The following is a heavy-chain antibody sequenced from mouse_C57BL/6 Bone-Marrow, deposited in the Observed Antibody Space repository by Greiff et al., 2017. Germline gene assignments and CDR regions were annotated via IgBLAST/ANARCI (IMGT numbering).Heavy chain of an antibody. CDR2: INPYNGDT. Sequence: VQLQQSGPELVKPGDSVKISCKASGYSFTGYFMNWVMQSHGKSLEWIGRINPYNGDTFYNEKFKGKATLTVDKSSSTAHMELRSLTSEDSAVYDCARGHCGSSYGAMDYWGQGTSVTVSS. CDR1: GYSFTGYF. V-gene: IGHV1-20*01. J-gene: IGHJ4*01. CDR3: ARGHCGSSYGAMDY. D-gene: IGHD1-1*01.